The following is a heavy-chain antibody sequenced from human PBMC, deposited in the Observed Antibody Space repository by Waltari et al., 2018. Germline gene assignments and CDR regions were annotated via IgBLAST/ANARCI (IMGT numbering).Heavy chain of an antibody. D-gene: IGHD3-3*01. Sequence: QVQLQESGPGLVKPSEPLSFTCNVSGGSLSSYFWSWIRRPAAKGMAWIGRLYTSGSTNYNPSLKSRVTMSVDTSKNQFSLKLSSVTAADTAVYYCARDLPRSYYDFWSGSPADAFDIWGQGTMVTVSS. CDR1: GGSLSSYF. V-gene: IGHV4-4*07. CDR3: ARDLPRSYYDFWSGSPADAFDI. CDR2: LYTSGST. J-gene: IGHJ3*02.